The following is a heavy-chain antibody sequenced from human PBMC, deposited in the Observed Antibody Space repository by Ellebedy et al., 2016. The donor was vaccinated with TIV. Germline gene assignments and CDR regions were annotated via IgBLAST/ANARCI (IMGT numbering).Heavy chain of an antibody. CDR3: ARRSYCSSLNCYVGSFDY. V-gene: IGHV3-72*01. D-gene: IGHD2-2*01. CDR2: IRSKGYGATT. J-gene: IGHJ4*02. Sequence: PGGSLRLSCAASGFTFSHHYMDWVRQAPGKGLEWLGFIRSKGYGATTEYAASVKGRFTISRDDSKNSLYLQMNSLKTEDTAVYYCARRSYCSSLNCYVGSFDYWGQGALVTVSS. CDR1: GFTFSHHY.